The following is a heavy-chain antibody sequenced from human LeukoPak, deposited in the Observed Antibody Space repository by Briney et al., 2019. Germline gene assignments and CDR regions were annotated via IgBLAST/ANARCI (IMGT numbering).Heavy chain of an antibody. Sequence: GGSLRLSCAASGFSVSSNYMSWVRQAPGKGLEWVSLIYSGGSTYYADSVKGRFTISRDNSKNTLYLQMNSLRAEDTAVYYCAKGRRVVPAAHDDAFDIWGQGTMVTVSS. D-gene: IGHD2-2*01. CDR3: AKGRRVVPAAHDDAFDI. CDR2: IYSGGST. CDR1: GFSVSSNY. V-gene: IGHV3-53*01. J-gene: IGHJ3*02.